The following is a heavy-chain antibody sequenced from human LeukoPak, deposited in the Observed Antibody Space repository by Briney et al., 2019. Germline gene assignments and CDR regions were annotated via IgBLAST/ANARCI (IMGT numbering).Heavy chain of an antibody. J-gene: IGHJ6*03. V-gene: IGHV4-61*01. CDR3: ARGVPRSSWSSGSYSYYFYMDV. Sequence: PSETLSLTCTVSGGSISSSSYYWSWIRQPPGKGLEWIGYIYHSGSTNYNPSLKGRVTTSVDTSKNQFSLRLSSVTAADTAVYYCARGVPRSSWSSGSYSYYFYMDVWGKGTTVTISS. CDR2: IYHSGST. D-gene: IGHD6-6*01. CDR1: GGSISSSSYY.